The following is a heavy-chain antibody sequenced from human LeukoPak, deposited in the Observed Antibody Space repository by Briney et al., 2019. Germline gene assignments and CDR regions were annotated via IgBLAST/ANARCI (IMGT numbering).Heavy chain of an antibody. J-gene: IGHJ4*01. D-gene: IGHD1-26*01. CDR3: PGEGEGATIPRVFINQ. CDR1: GYTFTSYG. Sequence: ASVKVSCKASGYTFTSYGISWVPQAPGEGLEWIGWISAYNGNTNYAQKLQVRVTITTDTSTSTAYMELSSLTSDDTAVYSCPGEGEGATIPRVFINQRGHGTLVTVSS. CDR2: ISAYNGNT. V-gene: IGHV1-18*01.